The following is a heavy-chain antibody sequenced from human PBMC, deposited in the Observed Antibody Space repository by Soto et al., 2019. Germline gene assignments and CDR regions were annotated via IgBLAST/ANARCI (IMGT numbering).Heavy chain of an antibody. Sequence: QVQLVQSGAEVKKPGASVKVSCKASGYTFTTYGISWVRQAPGQGLEWMGWITAYNGNTNYAPKLQGRVTMTTDTSTSTAYMERRSLRSDDTAVYYCARGWFGEFVHHFDYWGQGTLVTVSS. J-gene: IGHJ4*02. CDR1: GYTFTTYG. CDR2: ITAYNGNT. V-gene: IGHV1-18*01. D-gene: IGHD3-10*01. CDR3: ARGWFGEFVHHFDY.